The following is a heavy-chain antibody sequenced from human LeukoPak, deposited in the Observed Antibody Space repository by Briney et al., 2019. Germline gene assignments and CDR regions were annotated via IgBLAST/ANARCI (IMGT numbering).Heavy chain of an antibody. J-gene: IGHJ4*02. CDR3: TKDPLDY. CDR2: ISGSAGGT. Sequence: GGSLRLSCVASGFTLSSYMMSWVRQAPGEGLEWVSGISGSAGGTFYSDSVRGRFTISRDSPKNTLYLQMNSLRVEDTAVYYCTKDPLDYWGQGTLVTVSS. V-gene: IGHV3-23*01. CDR1: GFTLSSYM.